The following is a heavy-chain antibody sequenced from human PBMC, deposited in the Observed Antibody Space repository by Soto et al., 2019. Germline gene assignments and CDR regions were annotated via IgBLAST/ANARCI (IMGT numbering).Heavy chain of an antibody. J-gene: IGHJ4*02. CDR3: ARDQTRCGGDCYSDY. D-gene: IGHD2-21*02. CDR2: IIPILGIT. V-gene: IGHV1-69*04. Sequence: GASVKVSCKASGGTFSSYTISWVRQAPGQGLEWMGRIIPILGITNYAQKFQGRVTITADKSTSTAYMELSSLRSEDTAVYYCARDQTRCGGDCYSDYWGQGTLVTVSS. CDR1: GGTFSSYT.